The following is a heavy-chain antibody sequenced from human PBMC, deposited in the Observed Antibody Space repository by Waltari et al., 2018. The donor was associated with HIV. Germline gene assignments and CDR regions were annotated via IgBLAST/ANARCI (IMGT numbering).Heavy chain of an antibody. CDR2: IYHSGSS. D-gene: IGHD6-19*01. CDR3: ATIRAVAGSYYFDS. CDR1: GYSISSGYY. Sequence: VQLQESGPGLVKPSETLSLTCSVSGYSISSGYYWGWLRQPPGKGLEWIGNIYHSGSSYYHPSLESRVTISVDTSKNQFSLKVSSMTAADTALYYCATIRAVAGSYYFDSWGQGILVTVSS. J-gene: IGHJ4*02. V-gene: IGHV4-38-2*02.